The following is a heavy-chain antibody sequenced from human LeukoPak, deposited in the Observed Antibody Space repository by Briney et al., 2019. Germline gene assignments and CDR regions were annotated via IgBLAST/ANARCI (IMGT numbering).Heavy chain of an antibody. CDR3: ARHFTTGSIDH. D-gene: IGHD3-9*01. CDR1: GFTVSDNY. V-gene: IGHV3-66*04. CDR2: IYSGGST. J-gene: IGHJ4*02. Sequence: SGGSLRLSCAASGFTVSDNYMSWVRQAPGKGLEWVSVIYSGGSTYYADSVKGRFTISRDNSKNTLYLQMNSLRADDTAVYYCARHFTTGSIDHWGQGNLVTVSS.